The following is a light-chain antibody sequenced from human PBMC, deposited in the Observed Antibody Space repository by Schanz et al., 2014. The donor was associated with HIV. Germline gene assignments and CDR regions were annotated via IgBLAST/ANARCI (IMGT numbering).Light chain of an antibody. J-gene: IGLJ2*01. CDR2: DND. CDR1: ALNLGHNF. V-gene: IGLV1-40*01. CDR3: LSYDNTLSGSRI. Sequence: QSVLTQPPSVSAAPGQRVTISCSGGALNLGHNFVSWYQQFPGTAPRLLIFDNDNRPSGVPDRFSGSKSGTSASLAITGLQAEDEADYYCLSYDNTLSGSRIFGGGTQLT.